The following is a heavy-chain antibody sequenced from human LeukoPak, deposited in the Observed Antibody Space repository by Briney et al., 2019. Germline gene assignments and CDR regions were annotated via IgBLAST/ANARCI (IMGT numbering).Heavy chain of an antibody. J-gene: IGHJ5*02. Sequence: PGGSLRLPCAASGFTFSSYWMTWVRQAPGKGLEWVANINQDGSEKYYVDSVKGRFTISRDNAKNSLYLQMNSLRAEDTAVYYCAREYYDSAYVPGGFDPWGQGTLVTVSS. D-gene: IGHD3-16*01. CDR3: AREYYDSAYVPGGFDP. CDR1: GFTFSSYW. V-gene: IGHV3-7*05. CDR2: INQDGSEK.